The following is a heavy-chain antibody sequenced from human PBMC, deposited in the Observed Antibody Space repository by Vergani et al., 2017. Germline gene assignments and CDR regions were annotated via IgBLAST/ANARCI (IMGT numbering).Heavy chain of an antibody. Sequence: QVQLVQSGAEVKKPGASVKVSCKASGYTFTSYYMHWVRQAPGQGLEWMGGIIPIFGTANYAQKFQGRVTITADESTSTAYMELSSLRSEDTAVYYCASRDITIFGVVIIRGYYYYGMDVWGQGP. J-gene: IGHJ6*02. D-gene: IGHD3-3*01. CDR2: IIPIFGTA. CDR1: GYTFTSYY. V-gene: IGHV1-69*01. CDR3: ASRDITIFGVVIIRGYYYYGMDV.